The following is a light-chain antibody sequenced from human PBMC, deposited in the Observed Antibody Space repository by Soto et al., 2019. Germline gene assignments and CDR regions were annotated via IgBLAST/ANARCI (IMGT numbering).Light chain of an antibody. Sequence: EIVLTQSPATLSLSPGXRATLSCRASESVSTFLAWYQQKPGQAPRLLIYEASSRATGIPARFSGGGSGTVFTLTFSRLEPEDFAVYYCQQSSNWPWTFGQGSKVDIK. J-gene: IGKJ1*01. CDR1: ESVSTF. CDR2: EAS. V-gene: IGKV3-11*01. CDR3: QQSSNWPWT.